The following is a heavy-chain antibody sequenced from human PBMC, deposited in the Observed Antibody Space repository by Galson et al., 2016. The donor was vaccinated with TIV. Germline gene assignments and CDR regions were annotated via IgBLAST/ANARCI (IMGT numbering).Heavy chain of an antibody. D-gene: IGHD3-22*01. V-gene: IGHV2-70*11. CDR2: IDWDDDK. CDR1: GFSLNTDGMC. J-gene: IGHJ4*02. Sequence: PALVKPTQTLTLTCTFSGFSLNTDGMCVNWIRQPPGKALEWLARIDWDDDKSYSSSLKTRLTISKDTSKNQVVLTMTNMDPADTATYYCARISGYYDSSGHYIPRSFDYWGRGILVTVSS. CDR3: ARISGYYDSSGHYIPRSFDY.